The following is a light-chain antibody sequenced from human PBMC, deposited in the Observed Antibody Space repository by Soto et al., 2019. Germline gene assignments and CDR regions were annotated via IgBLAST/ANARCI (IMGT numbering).Light chain of an antibody. CDR2: EAT. CDR3: TSYTSVTIVV. J-gene: IGLJ2*01. CDR1: SSDVGSYNL. Sequence: QSVLTQPASVSGSPEQSITISCTGTSSDVGSYNLVSWYQQHPGKAPKVMIYEATKRPSGVSDRFSGSKSGNTASLTISALQAEVEADYYCTSYTSVTIVVFGGGTKLTVL. V-gene: IGLV2-14*02.